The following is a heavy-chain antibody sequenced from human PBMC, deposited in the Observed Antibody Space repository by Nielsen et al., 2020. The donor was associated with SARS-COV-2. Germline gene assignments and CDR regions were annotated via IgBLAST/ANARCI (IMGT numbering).Heavy chain of an antibody. D-gene: IGHD2-15*01. V-gene: IGHV3-69-1*01. Sequence: WIRQPPGKGLEWVSYISSSSTIYYADSVKGRFTISRDNAKNSLYLQMNSLRAEDTAVYYCATGIGYCSGGSCSQGYWGQGTLVTVSS. J-gene: IGHJ4*02. CDR3: ATGIGYCSGGSCSQGY. CDR2: ISSSSTI.